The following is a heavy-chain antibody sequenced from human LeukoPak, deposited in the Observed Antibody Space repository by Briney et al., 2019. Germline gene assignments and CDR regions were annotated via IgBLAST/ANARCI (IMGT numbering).Heavy chain of an antibody. CDR3: AKDNRDYYIDY. Sequence: GGSLRLSCAASGFTVSNNYMNWVRQAPGKGLEWVSLIYSGGTTYYADSVKGRFTISRDNSKNTLYLQMNSLRAEDTAVYYCAKDNRDYYIDYWGQGTLVTVSS. J-gene: IGHJ4*02. V-gene: IGHV3-53*05. CDR2: IYSGGTT. D-gene: IGHD3-10*01. CDR1: GFTVSNNY.